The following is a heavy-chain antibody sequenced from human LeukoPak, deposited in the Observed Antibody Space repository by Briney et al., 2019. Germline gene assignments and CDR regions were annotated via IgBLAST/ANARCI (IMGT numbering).Heavy chain of an antibody. CDR2: ISWNSGSI. J-gene: IGHJ4*02. V-gene: IGHV3-9*01. CDR3: AKNSGYSSGWYDY. Sequence: GGSLRLSCAASGFTFDDYAMHWVRQAPGKGLEWVSGISWNSGSIGYADSVKGRFTISRDNAKNSLYLQMNSLRAEDTALYYCAKNSGYSSGWYDYWGQGNLVTVSS. CDR1: GFTFDDYA. D-gene: IGHD6-19*01.